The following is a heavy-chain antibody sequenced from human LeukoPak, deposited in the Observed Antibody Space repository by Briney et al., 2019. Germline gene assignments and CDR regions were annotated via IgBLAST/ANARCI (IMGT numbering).Heavy chain of an antibody. CDR2: IGPDGSGP. V-gene: IGHV3-7*01. D-gene: IGHD6-6*01. CDR3: AKDSQGVGLIAARLWSGSDAFDI. Sequence: PGGSLRLSCETSGFTAGFTFSTSYMTWVRQAPGMGLEWVAEIGPDGSGPVYVDSVKGRFTISRDNAKNSLYLQMNSLRAEDTAVYYCAKDSQGVGLIAARLWSGSDAFDIWGQGTMVTVSS. CDR1: GFTAGFTFSTSY. J-gene: IGHJ3*02.